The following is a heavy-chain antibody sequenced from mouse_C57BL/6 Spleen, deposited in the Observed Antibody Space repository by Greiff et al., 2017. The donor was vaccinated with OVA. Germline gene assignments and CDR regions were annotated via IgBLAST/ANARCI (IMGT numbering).Heavy chain of an antibody. Sequence: QVQLQQSGPELVKPGASVKISCKASGYAFSSSWMNWVKQRPGKGLEWIGRIYPGDGDTNYNGKFKGKATLTADKSSSTAYMQLSSLTSEDSAVYFCARWDTTVYYFDDWGQGTTLTVSS. CDR2: IYPGDGDT. V-gene: IGHV1-82*01. J-gene: IGHJ2*01. CDR1: GYAFSSSW. D-gene: IGHD1-1*01. CDR3: ARWDTTVYYFDD.